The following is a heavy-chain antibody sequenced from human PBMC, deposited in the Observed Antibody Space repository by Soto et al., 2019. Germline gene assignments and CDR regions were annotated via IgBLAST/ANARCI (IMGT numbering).Heavy chain of an antibody. Sequence: PGGSLRLSCAASGFTFSSYAMSWVRQAPGKGLEWVSGMSGSGSYTFYADSVKGRFTISRDNSKNTLYLHMNSLRAEDTALFYCAKKGSGEMSARPLDSWGQGALVTVSS. V-gene: IGHV3-23*01. CDR3: AKKGSGEMSARPLDS. CDR1: GFTFSSYA. J-gene: IGHJ4*02. CDR2: MSGSGSYT. D-gene: IGHD6-6*01.